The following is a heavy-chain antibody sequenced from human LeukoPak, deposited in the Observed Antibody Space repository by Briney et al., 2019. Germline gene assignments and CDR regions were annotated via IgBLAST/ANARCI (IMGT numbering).Heavy chain of an antibody. D-gene: IGHD3-10*01. CDR3: ARSYGSGK. J-gene: IGHJ4*02. CDR2: ISSRRTYI. CDR1: GFTFSDYS. Sequence: GGSLRLSCAASGFTFSDYSMNWVRQAPGMGLEWVSSISSRRTYISYADSVKGRFTISRDNAKNTLYLQMNSLRAEDTAVYYCARSYGSGKWGQGTLVTVSS. V-gene: IGHV3-21*04.